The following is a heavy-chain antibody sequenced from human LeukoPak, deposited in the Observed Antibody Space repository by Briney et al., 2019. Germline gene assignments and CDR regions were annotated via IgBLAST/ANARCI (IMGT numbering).Heavy chain of an antibody. CDR3: ARDLGGWYRPDAFDM. V-gene: IGHV4-59*12. D-gene: IGHD6-19*01. CDR1: GGSISSYY. Sequence: SETLSLTCTVSGGSISSYYWSWIRQPPGKGLEWIGCIYYSGSTNYNPSLKSRVTISVDTSKNQFSLKLSSVTAADTAVYYCARDLGGWYRPDAFDMWGQGTMVTVSS. CDR2: IYYSGST. J-gene: IGHJ3*02.